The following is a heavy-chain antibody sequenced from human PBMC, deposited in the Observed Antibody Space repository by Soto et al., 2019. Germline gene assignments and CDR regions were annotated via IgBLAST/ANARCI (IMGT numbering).Heavy chain of an antibody. V-gene: IGHV3-30*18. CDR3: AKGSTVTNIYYYYYYMDV. CDR1: GFTFSSYG. CDR2: ISYDGSNK. Sequence: GGSLRLSCAASGFTFSSYGMHWVRQAPGKGLEWVAVISYDGSNKYYADSVKGRFTISRDNSKNTLYLQMNSLRAEDTAVYYCAKGSTVTNIYYYYYYMDVWGKGTTVTVS. D-gene: IGHD4-17*01. J-gene: IGHJ6*03.